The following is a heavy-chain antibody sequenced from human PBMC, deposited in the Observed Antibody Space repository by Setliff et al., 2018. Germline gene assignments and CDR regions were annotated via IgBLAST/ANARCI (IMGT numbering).Heavy chain of an antibody. CDR2: INNYNFNT. D-gene: IGHD3-22*01. CDR3: ARINFYVSSGYYYAPDY. V-gene: IGHV1-18*01. CDR1: GYTFTNYG. J-gene: IGHJ4*02. Sequence: ASVKVSCKSSGYTFTNYGVTWVRQAPGQGLEWMGWINNYNFNTQYAQKFQGRVTVTTDTSSTTAYMELKSLRSDDTAVYYCARINFYVSSGYYYAPDYWGQGTMVTVPQ.